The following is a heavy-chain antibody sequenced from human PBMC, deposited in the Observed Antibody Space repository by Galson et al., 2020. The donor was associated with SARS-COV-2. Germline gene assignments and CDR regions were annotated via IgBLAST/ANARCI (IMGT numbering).Heavy chain of an antibody. CDR2: IYSGGST. CDR1: GFTFSSYA. D-gene: IGHD3-10*01. V-gene: IGHV3-23*03. Sequence: GGSLRLSCAASGFTFSSYAMSWVRQAPGKGLEWVSVIYSGGSTYYADSVKGRFTISRDNSKNTLYLQMNSLRAEDTAVYYCAKDRTSSVGELLFSYYYYGMDVWGQGTTVTVS. J-gene: IGHJ6*02. CDR3: AKDRTSSVGELLFSYYYYGMDV.